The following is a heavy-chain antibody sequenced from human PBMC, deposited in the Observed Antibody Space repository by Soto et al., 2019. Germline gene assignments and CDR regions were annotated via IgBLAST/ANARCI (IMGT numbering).Heavy chain of an antibody. CDR2: IKEDGSAA. CDR3: VRDSGYDVLTGYQHFDY. V-gene: IGHV3-7*03. CDR1: GFIFNNYW. D-gene: IGHD3-9*01. Sequence: GGSLRLSCAASGFIFNNYWMTWVRQAPGKGLEWVAKIKEDGSAASYVESVKGRFTLSRDNAKNSLYLQMNSLRAEDTAVYYCVRDSGYDVLTGYQHFDYWGQGTLVTVSS. J-gene: IGHJ4*02.